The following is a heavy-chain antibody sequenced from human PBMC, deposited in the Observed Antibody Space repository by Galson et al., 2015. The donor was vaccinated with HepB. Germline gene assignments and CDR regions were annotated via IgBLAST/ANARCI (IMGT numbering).Heavy chain of an antibody. Sequence: LSCAASGFTFSSYAMSWVRQAPGKGLEWVSAISGSGGSTYYADSVKGRFTISRDNSKNTLYLQMNSLRAEDTAVYYCAKRGRRWGSSAGSGFDYWGQGTLVTVSS. CDR2: ISGSGGST. D-gene: IGHD6-6*01. V-gene: IGHV3-23*01. CDR3: AKRGRRWGSSAGSGFDY. CDR1: GFTFSSYA. J-gene: IGHJ4*02.